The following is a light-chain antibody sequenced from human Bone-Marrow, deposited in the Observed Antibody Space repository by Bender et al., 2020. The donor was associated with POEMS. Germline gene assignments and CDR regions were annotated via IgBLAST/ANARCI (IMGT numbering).Light chain of an antibody. J-gene: IGLJ1*01. Sequence: QSVLTQPPSVSGTPGQGVTISCSGTSSDIGSYNFVSWYQQHPGKAPKLIIYDASKRPSGVSDRFSGSKSGNTASLTISGLQAEDEADYYCSSYTDSSTLEVFGSGTKVTVL. CDR1: SSDIGSYNF. CDR2: DAS. V-gene: IGLV2-14*02. CDR3: SSYTDSSTLEV.